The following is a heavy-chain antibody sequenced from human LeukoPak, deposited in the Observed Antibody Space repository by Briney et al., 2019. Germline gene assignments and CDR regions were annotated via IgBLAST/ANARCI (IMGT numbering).Heavy chain of an antibody. D-gene: IGHD3-3*01. Sequence: SGPTLVKPTQTLTLTCTFSGFSLSTSGVGVGWIRQPPGKALEWLALIYWDDDKRYSPSLKGRLTITKDTSKNQVVLTMTNMDPVDTATYYCAHSISIFGVVIIVNWFDPWGQGTLVTVSS. CDR2: IYWDDDK. CDR1: GFSLSTSGVG. CDR3: AHSISIFGVVIIVNWFDP. V-gene: IGHV2-5*02. J-gene: IGHJ5*02.